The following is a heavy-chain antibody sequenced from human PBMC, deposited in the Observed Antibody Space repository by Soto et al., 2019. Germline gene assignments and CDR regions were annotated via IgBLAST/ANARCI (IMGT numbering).Heavy chain of an antibody. CDR3: AREGIGDCSSTSCNVGVDY. V-gene: IGHV1-18*01. Sequence: QVQLVQSGAEVKKPGASVKVSCKASGYTFTSYGISWVRQAPGQGLEWMGWISVYNGNTNYAQKVQGRVTMTTDTSTSAANMELGGVRADGTAVYYCAREGIGDCSSTSCNVGVDYWGQGTLGTVSS. CDR2: ISVYNGNT. CDR1: GYTFTSYG. D-gene: IGHD2-2*01. J-gene: IGHJ4*02.